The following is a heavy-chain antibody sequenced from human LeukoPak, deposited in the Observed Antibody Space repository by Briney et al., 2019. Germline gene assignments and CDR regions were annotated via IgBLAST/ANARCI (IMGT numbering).Heavy chain of an antibody. CDR1: GFTFSDYY. V-gene: IGHV3-11*04. Sequence: GGSLRLSCAASGFTFSDYYMSWIRQAPGKGLEWVSYISTGGSTIYYADSVKGRFTISRDNAKNSLYLQMNSLRAEDTAVYYCARETTYSSGFNWGQGTLVTVSS. J-gene: IGHJ4*02. D-gene: IGHD4-11*01. CDR2: ISTGGSTI. CDR3: ARETTYSSGFN.